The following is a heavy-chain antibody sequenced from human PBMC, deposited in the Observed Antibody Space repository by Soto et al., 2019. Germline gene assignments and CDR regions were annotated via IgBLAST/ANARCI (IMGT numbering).Heavy chain of an antibody. CDR2: ISSSSSFT. Sequence: QVQLVESGGGLVKPGGSLRLSCAASAASGFTFSDYYLSWIRQAPGKGLAWLSYISSSSSFTNYADSVKGRFTISRDNAKNSLYLQMDSLRAEDTAVYYCARDLMVYAIQGRIYYYGMDVWGQGTTVTVSS. V-gene: IGHV3-11*06. J-gene: IGHJ6*02. CDR1: GFTFSDYY. CDR3: ARDLMVYAIQGRIYYYGMDV. D-gene: IGHD2-8*01.